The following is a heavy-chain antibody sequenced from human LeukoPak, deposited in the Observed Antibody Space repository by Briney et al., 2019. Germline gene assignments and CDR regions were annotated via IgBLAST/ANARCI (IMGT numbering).Heavy chain of an antibody. CDR1: GGSFSGYY. V-gene: IGHV4-34*01. CDR2: IYYSGST. Sequence: SETLSLTCAVYGGSFSGYYWSWIRQPPGKGLEWIGSIYYSGSTYYNPSLKSRVTISVDTSKNQFSLKLSSVTAADTAVYYCARHHPGYSSGWYFTYYFDYWGQGTLVTVSS. J-gene: IGHJ4*02. CDR3: ARHHPGYSSGWYFTYYFDY. D-gene: IGHD6-19*01.